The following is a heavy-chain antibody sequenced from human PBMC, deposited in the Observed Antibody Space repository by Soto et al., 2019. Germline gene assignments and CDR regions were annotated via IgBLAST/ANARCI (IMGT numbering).Heavy chain of an antibody. J-gene: IGHJ3*02. V-gene: IGHV2-5*02. CDR3: AHLMITYGRVSADDAFDI. CDR2: IYRDNDK. CDR1: GFSLTTRQVG. Sequence: QITLKESGPTLVEPTQTLTLTCTFSGFSLTTRQVGVGWIRQPPGQALEWLAVIYRDNDKRYSPSLERRLTVTKDTAKNQVVLTMNNMDPMDTATYYCAHLMITYGRVSADDAFDIWGQGTMVTVSS. D-gene: IGHD3-16*01.